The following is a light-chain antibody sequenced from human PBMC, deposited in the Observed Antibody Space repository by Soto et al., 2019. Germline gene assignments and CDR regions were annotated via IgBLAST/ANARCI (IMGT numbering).Light chain of an antibody. CDR1: SIDVGGYNY. CDR2: EVS. CDR3: SSYAVTNIFV. J-gene: IGLJ1*01. Sequence: QSALTQPPPASGTPGQSVTISCTGTSIDVGGYNYVSWYQQHPGKAPKVIIYEVSKRPSGVPDRFSGSKSGSTASLTVSGLQAEDEADYYCSSYAVTNIFVFGTGTKVTVL. V-gene: IGLV2-8*01.